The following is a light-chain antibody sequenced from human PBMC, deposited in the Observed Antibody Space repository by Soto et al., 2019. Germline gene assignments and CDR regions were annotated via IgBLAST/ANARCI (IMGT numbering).Light chain of an antibody. CDR3: QQYNKWPQT. CDR1: QSITSD. Sequence: EIVMTQSPGTLSVSPGERATLSCRASQSITSDLAWYQHKPGQTPRLLIHGASNRATGIPARFSGVGSGTEFTLTISSLQSEDFGVYYCQQYNKWPQTCCQGTRLEIK. V-gene: IGKV3-15*01. CDR2: GAS. J-gene: IGKJ5*01.